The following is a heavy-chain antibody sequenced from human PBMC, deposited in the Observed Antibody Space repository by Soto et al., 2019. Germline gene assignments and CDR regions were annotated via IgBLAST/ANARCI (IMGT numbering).Heavy chain of an antibody. CDR1: GFTFSSYG. CDR3: VGSSGYYFFDY. CDR2: TWYDGSNK. Sequence: QVQLVESGGGVVQPGRSLRLSCAASGFTFSSYGMHWVRQAPGKGLEWVAVTWYDGSNKYYADSVKGRFTISRDNSKNTLYLQMNSLRAEDTAVYYCVGSSGYYFFDYWGQGTLVTVSS. V-gene: IGHV3-33*01. D-gene: IGHD3-22*01. J-gene: IGHJ4*02.